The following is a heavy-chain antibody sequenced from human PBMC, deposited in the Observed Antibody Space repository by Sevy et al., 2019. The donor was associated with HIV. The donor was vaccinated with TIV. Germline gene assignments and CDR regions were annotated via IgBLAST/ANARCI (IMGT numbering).Heavy chain of an antibody. CDR2: MTSYARNI. J-gene: IGHJ4*02. Sequence: GGSLRLSCAASGFKFSVYSMNWVRQAPGKGLEWISYMTSYARNIKYAESVKGRFTIYRDNARNSVYWQMNSLRDEDTAVYYCARSVEGHFDYWGQGTLVTVSS. D-gene: IGHD1-1*01. CDR3: ARSVEGHFDY. V-gene: IGHV3-48*02. CDR1: GFKFSVYS.